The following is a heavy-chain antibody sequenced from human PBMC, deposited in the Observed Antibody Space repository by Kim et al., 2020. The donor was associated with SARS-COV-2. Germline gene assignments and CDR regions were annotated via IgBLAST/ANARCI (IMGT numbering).Heavy chain of an antibody. D-gene: IGHD3-10*01. CDR2: ISYDGSNK. CDR1: GFTFSSYA. CDR3: ARDPATGSGSINWFDP. Sequence: GGSLRLSCAASGFTFSSYAMHWVRQAPGKGLEWVAVISYDGSNKYYADSVKGRFTISRDNSKNTLYLQMNSLRAEDTAVYYCARDPATGSGSINWFDPWGQGTLVTVSS. V-gene: IGHV3-30*04. J-gene: IGHJ5*02.